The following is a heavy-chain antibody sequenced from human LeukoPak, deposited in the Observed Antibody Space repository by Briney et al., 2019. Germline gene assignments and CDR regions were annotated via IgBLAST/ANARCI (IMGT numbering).Heavy chain of an antibody. CDR3: AGRSTVVNYYYYYMDV. V-gene: IGHV4-4*07. J-gene: IGHJ6*03. Sequence: SETLSLTCTVSGGSISSYYWSWIRQPAGKGLEWIGRIYTSGSTNYNPSLKSRVTISVDTSKNQFSLKLSSVTAADTAVYYCAGRSTVVNYYYYYMDVWGKGTTVTISS. CDR2: IYTSGST. D-gene: IGHD4-23*01. CDR1: GGSISSYY.